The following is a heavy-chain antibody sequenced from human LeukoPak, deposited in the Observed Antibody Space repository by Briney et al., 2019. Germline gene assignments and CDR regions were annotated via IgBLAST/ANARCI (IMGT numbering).Heavy chain of an antibody. D-gene: IGHD5-12*01. Sequence: QPGGSLRLSCAASGFTFSNYGMHWVRQAPGKGLEWVAVISYDGSNKYYADSVKGRFTISRDNSKNTLYLQMNSLRAEDTAVYYCARDWGWLRLVVYYFDYWGQGTLVTVSS. J-gene: IGHJ4*02. CDR2: ISYDGSNK. CDR3: ARDWGWLRLVVYYFDY. CDR1: GFTFSNYG. V-gene: IGHV3-30*19.